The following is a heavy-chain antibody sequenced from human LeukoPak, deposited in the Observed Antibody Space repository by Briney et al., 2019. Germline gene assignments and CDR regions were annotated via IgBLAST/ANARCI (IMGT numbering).Heavy chain of an antibody. V-gene: IGHV1-69*04. D-gene: IGHD3-22*01. J-gene: IGHJ3*02. CDR1: GGTFSSYA. CDR2: IIPILGIA. CDR3: AREAATYYYDSSEAFDI. Sequence: GASVTVSCKASGGTFSSYAISWVRQAPGQGLEWMGRIIPILGIANYAQKFQGRVTITADKSTSTAYMELSSLRSEDTAVYYCAREAATYYYDSSEAFDIWGQGTMVTVSS.